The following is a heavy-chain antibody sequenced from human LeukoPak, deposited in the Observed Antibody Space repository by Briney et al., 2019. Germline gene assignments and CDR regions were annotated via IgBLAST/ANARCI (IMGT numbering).Heavy chain of an antibody. J-gene: IGHJ4*02. D-gene: IGHD1-26*01. CDR2: INSDGSST. CDR3: ARDRNTGSSYENLFEY. V-gene: IGHV3-74*01. CDR1: GFPLGDHA. Sequence: GGSLRLSCTASGFPLGDHAMSWVRQAPGKGLLWVSRINSDGSSTSYADSVKGRFTISRDNAKNTLYLQMNSLRAEDTGVYYCARDRNTGSSYENLFEYWGQGTLVTVSS.